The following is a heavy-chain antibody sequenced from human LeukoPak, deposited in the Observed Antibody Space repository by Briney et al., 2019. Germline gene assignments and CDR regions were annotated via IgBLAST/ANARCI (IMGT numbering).Heavy chain of an antibody. CDR2: VNHSGST. J-gene: IGHJ6*02. CDR3: ARPAQLGSLYYGVDV. CDR1: GGSFSGNQ. Sequence: PSETLSLTCAVYGGSFSGNQWNWIRQTPGKGLEWIGEVNHSGSTNYNPSLKSRVTISVDTSKNQFSLKLSSVTAADTAVYYCARPAQLGSLYYGVDVWGQGTTVTVS. V-gene: IGHV4-34*01. D-gene: IGHD3-10*01.